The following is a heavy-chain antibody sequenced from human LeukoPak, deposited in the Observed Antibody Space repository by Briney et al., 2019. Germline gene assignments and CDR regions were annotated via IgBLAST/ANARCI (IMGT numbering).Heavy chain of an antibody. CDR1: GGSISSYY. D-gene: IGHD6-13*01. J-gene: IGHJ6*02. CDR3: ARYLHSSWYASSYGMDV. V-gene: IGHV4-59*01. Sequence: SETLSLTCTASGGSISSYYWSWIRQPPGKGLEWIGYIYYSGSTNYNPSLKSRVTISVDTSKNQFSLKLSSVTAADTAVYYCARYLHSSWYASSYGMDVWGQGTTVTVSS. CDR2: IYYSGST.